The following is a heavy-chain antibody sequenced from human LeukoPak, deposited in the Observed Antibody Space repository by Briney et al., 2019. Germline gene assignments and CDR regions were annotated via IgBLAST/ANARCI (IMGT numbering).Heavy chain of an antibody. CDR2: IKSKTDGGTT. Sequence: GGSLRLSCAASGFTFSSYWMHWVRQAPGKGLEWVGRIKSKTDGGTTDYAAPVKGRFTISRDDSKNTLYLQMNSLKTEDTAVYYCTTEVAAAGLNDYWGQGTLVTVSS. D-gene: IGHD6-13*01. CDR3: TTEVAAAGLNDY. J-gene: IGHJ4*02. CDR1: GFTFSSYW. V-gene: IGHV3-15*07.